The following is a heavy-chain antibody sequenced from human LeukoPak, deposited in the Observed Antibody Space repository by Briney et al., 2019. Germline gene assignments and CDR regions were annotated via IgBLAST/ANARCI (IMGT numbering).Heavy chain of an antibody. J-gene: IGHJ4*02. CDR2: IYYSGST. Sequence: SETLSLTCTVSGGSISSGDYYWSWIRQPPGKGLEWIGYIYYSGSTNYNPSLKSRVTMSVDTSKNQFSLKLSSVTAADTAVYYCARLGVEWELDYWGQGTLVTVSS. V-gene: IGHV4-61*08. CDR3: ARLGVEWELDY. CDR1: GGSISSGDYY. D-gene: IGHD1-26*01.